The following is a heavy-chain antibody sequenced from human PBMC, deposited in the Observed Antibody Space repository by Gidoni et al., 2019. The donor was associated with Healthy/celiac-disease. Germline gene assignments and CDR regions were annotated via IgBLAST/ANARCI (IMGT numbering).Heavy chain of an antibody. CDR2: IYPGDSDT. CDR3: ARQKGYYGHKDASDI. CDR1: GYSFTSYW. Sequence: EVQLVQSGAEVKKPGESLKISCKGSGYSFTSYWIGWVRQMPGKGLEWMGIIYPGDSDTRYSPSFQGKVTISADKSISTAYLQWSSMKASDTAMYYCARQKGYYGHKDASDIWGQGTMVTVSS. D-gene: IGHD3-22*01. V-gene: IGHV5-51*01. J-gene: IGHJ3*02.